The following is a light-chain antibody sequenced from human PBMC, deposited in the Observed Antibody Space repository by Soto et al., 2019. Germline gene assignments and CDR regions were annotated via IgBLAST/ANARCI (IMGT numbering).Light chain of an antibody. J-gene: IGKJ3*01. CDR3: QQSSTAPFT. CDR1: QNINTY. CDR2: EAS. Sequence: DIQMTQSPSSLSASVGDRVTITCRASQNINTYLTWYQQKPGKAPKLLIFEASSLQSGVPSRFSGSGSRTDFTLTISSLQPEDFATYYCQQSSTAPFTFGPGTKVDIK. V-gene: IGKV1-39*01.